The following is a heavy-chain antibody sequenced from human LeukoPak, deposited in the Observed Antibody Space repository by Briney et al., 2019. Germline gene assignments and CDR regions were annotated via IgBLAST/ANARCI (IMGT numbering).Heavy chain of an antibody. CDR2: INPSGGST. V-gene: IGHV1-46*01. D-gene: IGHD1-26*01. J-gene: IGHJ5*02. Sequence: ASVKVSCKASGYTFANYYIHLVRQAPGQGPEWMGLINPSGGSTNYAQKFQGRVTMTRDMSTSTDYMELSSLRSEDTAIYYCARDNSVGDNAWWFDPWGQGTLVTVSS. CDR1: GYTFANYY. CDR3: ARDNSVGDNAWWFDP.